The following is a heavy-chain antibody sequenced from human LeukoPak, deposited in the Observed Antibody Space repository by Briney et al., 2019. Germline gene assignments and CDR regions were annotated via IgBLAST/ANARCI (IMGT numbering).Heavy chain of an antibody. V-gene: IGHV1-2*02. J-gene: IGHJ4*02. D-gene: IGHD7-27*01. CDR1: GYTFTGYY. Sequence: ASVKVSCKASGYTFTGYYMHWVRQAPGQGLEWMGWINPNSGGTNYAQKFQGRVTMTRDTSISTAYMELSRLRSDDTAVYYCARAPGGQNWATFDYWGQGTLVTVS. CDR3: ARAPGGQNWATFDY. CDR2: INPNSGGT.